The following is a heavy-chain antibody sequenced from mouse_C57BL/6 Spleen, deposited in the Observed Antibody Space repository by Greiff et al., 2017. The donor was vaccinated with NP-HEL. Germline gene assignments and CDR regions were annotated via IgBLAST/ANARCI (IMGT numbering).Heavy chain of an antibody. D-gene: IGHD2-3*01. CDR2: INPNNGCT. J-gene: IGHJ1*03. Sequence: VQLQQSGPELVKPGASVKIPCKASGYTFTDYNMDWVKQSHGKSLEWIGDINPNNGCTIYNQKFKGKATLTVDKSSSTAYMELRSLTSEDTAVYYCARKDDGYYGYFDVWGTGTTVTVSS. V-gene: IGHV1-18*01. CDR3: ARKDDGYYGYFDV. CDR1: GYTFTDYN.